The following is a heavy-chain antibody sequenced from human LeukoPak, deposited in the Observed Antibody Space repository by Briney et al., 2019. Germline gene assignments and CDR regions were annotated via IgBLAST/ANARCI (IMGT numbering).Heavy chain of an antibody. CDR2: ISAYNGNT. Sequence: ASVKVSFKASVYTFTSYGISWVRQAPGQGLEWMVWISAYNGNTNYAQKLQGRVTMTTDTSTSTAYMELRSLRSDDTAVYYCARDGGGFGELPFDYWGQGTLVTVSS. J-gene: IGHJ4*02. V-gene: IGHV1-18*01. CDR1: VYTFTSYG. CDR3: ARDGGGFGELPFDY. D-gene: IGHD3-10*01.